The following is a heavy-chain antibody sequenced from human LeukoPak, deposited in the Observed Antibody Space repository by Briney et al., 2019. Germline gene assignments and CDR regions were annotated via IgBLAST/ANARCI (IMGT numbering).Heavy chain of an antibody. CDR1: GGSLSGYY. D-gene: IGHD6-19*01. V-gene: IGHV4-34*01. J-gene: IGHJ4*02. Sequence: SETLSLTCAVYGGSLSGYYWSWIRQPPGKGLEWIGEINHSGNPNYNPSLKSRVTISIDTSKNQFSLKLSSVTAADTAVYYCATSGWYLLPGVYWGQGTLVTVSS. CDR2: INHSGNP. CDR3: ATSGWYLLPGVY.